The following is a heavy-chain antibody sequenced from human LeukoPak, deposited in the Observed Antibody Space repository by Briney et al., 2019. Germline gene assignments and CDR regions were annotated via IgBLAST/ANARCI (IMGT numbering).Heavy chain of an antibody. V-gene: IGHV1-46*01. CDR2: INPSGGST. J-gene: IGHJ6*03. Sequence: ASVKVSCKASGYTFTSYYMHWVRQAPGQGLEWMGIINPSGGSTSYAQKFQGRVTMTRDMSTSTVYMELSSLRSEDTAVYYCARDAPFSSWRYYYYYMDVWGKGTTVTVSS. CDR3: ARDAPFSSWRYYYYYMDV. CDR1: GYTFTSYY. D-gene: IGHD6-13*01.